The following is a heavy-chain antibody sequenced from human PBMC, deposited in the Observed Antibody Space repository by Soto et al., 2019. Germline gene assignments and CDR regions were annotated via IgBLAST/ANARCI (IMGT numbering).Heavy chain of an antibody. CDR2: INDRGSI. Sequence: QVQLQQWGAGPLRPLETLSLTCGVSGGSFSGYYWACIRQSPGKGLELIGEINDRGSINYNPSLKSRVGISVDTSKNPYSLHLRSVTAADTAVYYCARESHDILTGPPWVWYFDLWGRGTLGTVSS. CDR3: ARESHDILTGPPWVWYFDL. J-gene: IGHJ2*01. CDR1: GGSFSGYY. V-gene: IGHV4-34*01. D-gene: IGHD3-9*01.